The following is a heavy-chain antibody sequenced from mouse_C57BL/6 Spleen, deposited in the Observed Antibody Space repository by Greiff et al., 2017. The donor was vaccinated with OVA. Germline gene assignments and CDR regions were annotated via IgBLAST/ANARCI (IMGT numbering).Heavy chain of an antibody. Sequence: EVQLQQSGPELVKPGASVKISCKASGYTFTDYYMNWVKQSHGKSLEWIGDINPNNGGTSYNQKFKGKATLTVDKSPRTAYMELRSLTSEDSAVYYCARFSSGYDAMDYWGQGTSVTVSS. CDR3: ARFSSGYDAMDY. CDR1: GYTFTDYY. D-gene: IGHD3-2*02. CDR2: INPNNGGT. V-gene: IGHV1-26*01. J-gene: IGHJ4*01.